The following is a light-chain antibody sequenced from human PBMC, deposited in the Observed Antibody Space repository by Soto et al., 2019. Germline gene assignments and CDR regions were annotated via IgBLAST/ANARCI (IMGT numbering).Light chain of an antibody. CDR2: DIS. J-gene: IGKJ2*01. CDR3: HQRKARPRKA. V-gene: IGKV3-11*01. CDR1: QSVSRY. Sequence: EIVLTQFPATLSLSPGERATLSCRASQSVSRYLAWYQQKPGKAHRLLIYDISNMATGIPARFIGSRSGTDFTLTISRLEPEDSAVYYCHQRKARPRKAFGQGTNWEI.